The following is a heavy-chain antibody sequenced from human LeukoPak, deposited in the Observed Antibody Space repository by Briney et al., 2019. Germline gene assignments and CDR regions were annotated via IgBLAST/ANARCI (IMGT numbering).Heavy chain of an antibody. V-gene: IGHV1-2*02. CDR3: ARVGAAGYYYGMDV. CDR1: GYTFTSYG. J-gene: IGHJ6*02. CDR2: INPNSGGT. Sequence: ASVKVSCKASGYTFTSYGISWVRQAPGQGLEWMGWINPNSGGTNYAQKFQGRVTMTRDTSISTAYMELSRLRSDDTAVYYCARVGAAGYYYGMDVWGQGTTVTVSS. D-gene: IGHD1-26*01.